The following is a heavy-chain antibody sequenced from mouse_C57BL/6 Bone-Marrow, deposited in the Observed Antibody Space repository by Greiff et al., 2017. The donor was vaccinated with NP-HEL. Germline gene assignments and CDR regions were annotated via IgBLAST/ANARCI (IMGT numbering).Heavy chain of an antibody. J-gene: IGHJ1*03. CDR2: IDPSDSYT. CDR1: GYTFTSYW. Sequence: QVQLQQPGAELVMPGASVKLSCKASGYTFTSYWMHWVKQRPGQGLEWIGEIDPSDSYTNYNQKFKGKSTLTVDKSSSTAYMQLSSLTSEDSAVYYCARERVWYCDVWGTGTTVTVSS. V-gene: IGHV1-69*01. CDR3: ARERVWYCDV.